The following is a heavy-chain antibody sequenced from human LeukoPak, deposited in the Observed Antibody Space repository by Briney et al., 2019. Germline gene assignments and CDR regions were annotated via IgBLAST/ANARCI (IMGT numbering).Heavy chain of an antibody. CDR3: ARVTMYRGTNWFDP. D-gene: IGHD3-10*02. Sequence: SETLSLTCTVSGGSISSYYWSWIRQPPGKGLEWIGYIYYSGSTNYNPSLKSRVTISVDTSKNQFSLKLSSVTAADTAVYYRARVTMYRGTNWFDPWGQGTLVTVSS. V-gene: IGHV4-59*01. CDR1: GGSISSYY. CDR2: IYYSGST. J-gene: IGHJ5*02.